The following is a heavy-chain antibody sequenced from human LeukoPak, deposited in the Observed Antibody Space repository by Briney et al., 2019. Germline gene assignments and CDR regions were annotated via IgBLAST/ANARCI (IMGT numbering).Heavy chain of an antibody. CDR1: GGSISSYY. CDR3: ARDEYSSGWYTYGY. CDR2: IYYSGST. J-gene: IGHJ4*02. D-gene: IGHD6-19*01. V-gene: IGHV4-59*12. Sequence: SETLSLTCTVSGGSISSYYWSWIRQPPGKGLEWIGYIYYSGSTYYNPSLKSRFTISVDTSKNQFSLKLSSVTAADTAVYYCARDEYSSGWYTYGYWGQGTLVTVSS.